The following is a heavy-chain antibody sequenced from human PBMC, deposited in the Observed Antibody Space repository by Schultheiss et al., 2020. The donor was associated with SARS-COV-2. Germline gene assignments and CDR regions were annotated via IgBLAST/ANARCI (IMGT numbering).Heavy chain of an antibody. CDR2: ISAYNGNT. D-gene: IGHD1-26*01. J-gene: IGHJ4*02. Sequence: ASVKVSCKASGYTFTSYGISWVRQAPGQGLEWMGWISAYNGNTNYAQKLQGRVTMTTDTSTSTAYMELRSLRSDDTAVYYCARDPPLSVGATTRDDYWGLGTLVTVSS. CDR1: GYTFTSYG. V-gene: IGHV1-18*01. CDR3: ARDPPLSVGATTRDDY.